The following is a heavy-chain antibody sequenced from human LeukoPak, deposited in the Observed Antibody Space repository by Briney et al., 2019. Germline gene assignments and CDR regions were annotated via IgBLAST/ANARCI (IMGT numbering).Heavy chain of an antibody. V-gene: IGHV4-39*01. J-gene: IGHJ4*02. CDR3: ASPGDSSGYYLNPYYFDY. CDR1: GDSISSSSYY. CDR2: IYYSGST. Sequence: SETLSLTCTVSGDSISSSSYYWGWIRQPPGKGLEWIGSIYYSGSTYYNPSLKSRVTISVDTSKNQFSLKLSSVTAADTAVYYCASPGDSSGYYLNPYYFDYWGQGTLVTVSS. D-gene: IGHD3-22*01.